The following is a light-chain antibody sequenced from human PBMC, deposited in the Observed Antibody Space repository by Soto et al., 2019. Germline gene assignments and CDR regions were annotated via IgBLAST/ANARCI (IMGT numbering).Light chain of an antibody. J-gene: IGKJ3*01. V-gene: IGKV1-5*01. CDR2: DAS. CDR3: QQCKNRPFT. Sequence: DIQVTQSPPTLSASVGDRVTITCRASQTISTWMAWYQQKPWQAPKLLVYDASTLQSGVASRFSGSGSGTEFTLIISGLQPDDSASYSCQQCKNRPFTFGPGTKVDIK. CDR1: QTISTW.